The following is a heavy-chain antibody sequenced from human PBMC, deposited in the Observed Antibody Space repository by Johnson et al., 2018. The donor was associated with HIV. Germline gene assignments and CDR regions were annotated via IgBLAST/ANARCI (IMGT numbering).Heavy chain of an antibody. CDR1: GFTFSSYW. D-gene: IGHD1-7*01. V-gene: IGHV3-7*01. Sequence: VQLVESGGGLVQPGGSLRLSCAASGFTFSSYWMSWVRQAPGKGLEWVANIKQDGSEKYYVDSVKGRFAISRDNAKNSLYLQMNSLRVEDTAVYYCARGTRLGAPSNLDAFDIWGQGTKVTVSS. CDR2: IKQDGSEK. CDR3: ARGTRLGAPSNLDAFDI. J-gene: IGHJ3*02.